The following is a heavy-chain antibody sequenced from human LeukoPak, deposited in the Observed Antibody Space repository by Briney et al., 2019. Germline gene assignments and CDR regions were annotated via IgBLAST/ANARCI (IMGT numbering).Heavy chain of an antibody. CDR2: IIPILGIA. Sequence: ASVKVSCKASGGTFSSYAISWVRQAPGQGLEWMGRIIPILGIANYAQKFQGRVTITADKSTSTAYMELSSLRSEDTAVYYCAAASSSDISFDYWGQGTLVTVSS. J-gene: IGHJ4*02. CDR1: GGTFSSYA. V-gene: IGHV1-69*04. D-gene: IGHD6-6*01. CDR3: AAASSSDISFDY.